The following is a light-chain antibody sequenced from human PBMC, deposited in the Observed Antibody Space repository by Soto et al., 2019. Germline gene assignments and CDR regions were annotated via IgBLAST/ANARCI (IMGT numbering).Light chain of an antibody. J-gene: IGKJ1*01. CDR2: GAS. CDR1: QSVSSN. V-gene: IGKV3-15*01. CDR3: QQYNNWPPWT. Sequence: EIVMTQSPATLSVSPGERATLSCRASQSVSSNLAWDQQKPGQAPRLLIYGASTRATGIPARFSGSGSGTEFTLTISSLQSEDFAVYYCQQYNNWPPWTFGQGTKVE.